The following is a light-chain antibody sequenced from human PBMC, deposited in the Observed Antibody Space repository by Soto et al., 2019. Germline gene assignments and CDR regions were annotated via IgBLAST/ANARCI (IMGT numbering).Light chain of an antibody. Sequence: TTSPAQRSVIARAISTRPCRASQSVATNLAWYQQRPGQAPRLLIYGASKRAIGLPARFSGSGSGTEFTLTITSLQSEDFAVYYCQQYNKWPQTFGQGTKV. CDR3: QQYNKWPQT. V-gene: IGKV3-15*01. CDR1: QSVATN. CDR2: GAS. J-gene: IGKJ1*01.